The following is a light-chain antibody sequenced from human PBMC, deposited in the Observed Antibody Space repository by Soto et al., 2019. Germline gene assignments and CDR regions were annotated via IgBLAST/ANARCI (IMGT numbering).Light chain of an antibody. CDR1: SSDVGGYNY. J-gene: IGLJ1*01. CDR2: DVS. Sequence: QSALTQPASVSGSPGQSITISCTGTSSDVGGYNYVSWYQQHPGKAPKLMIYDVSNRPSGVSNRFSGSKSGNTASLTISGFQAEDEADYFCSPYTSSSTPYVFGTGTKLTVL. V-gene: IGLV2-14*01. CDR3: SPYTSSSTPYV.